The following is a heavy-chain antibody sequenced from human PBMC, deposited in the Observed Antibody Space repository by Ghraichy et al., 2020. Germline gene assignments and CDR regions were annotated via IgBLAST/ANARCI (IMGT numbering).Heavy chain of an antibody. CDR1: GFTFSSYA. CDR3: ARDSPTAAGSWYYFDY. CDR2: ISSNGGST. V-gene: IGHV3-64*01. Sequence: GGSLRLSCAASGFTFSSYAMHWVRQAPGKGLEYVSAISSNGGSTYYANSVKGRFTISRDNSKNTLYLQMGSLRAEDMAVYYCARDSPTAAGSWYYFDYWGQGTLVTVSS. D-gene: IGHD6-13*01. J-gene: IGHJ4*02.